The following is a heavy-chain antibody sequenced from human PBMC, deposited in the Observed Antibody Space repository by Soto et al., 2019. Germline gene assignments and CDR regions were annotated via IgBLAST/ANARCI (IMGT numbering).Heavy chain of an antibody. CDR2: LSGSGGST. CDR3: AKDYSSSSIWRPYFDY. V-gene: IGHV3-23*01. J-gene: IGHJ4*02. D-gene: IGHD6-6*01. CDR1: GFTFRSYA. Sequence: EVQLLESGGGLVQPGGSLRLSCAASGFTFRSYAMSWVRQAPGKGLEWVSGLSGSGGSTYYADSVNGRFTISRDNSKNTVYLQMKSLRADDTAVYYCAKDYSSSSIWRPYFDYWGQGTLVTVSS.